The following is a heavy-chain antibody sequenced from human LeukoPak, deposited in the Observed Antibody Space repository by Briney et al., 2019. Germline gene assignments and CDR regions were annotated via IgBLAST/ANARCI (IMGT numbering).Heavy chain of an antibody. V-gene: IGHV3-7*01. D-gene: IGHD6-19*01. CDR1: GFTFSSYW. CDR3: ARDSSGPIAGSGC. CDR2: IKQDGSEK. Sequence: PGGSLRLSCAASGFTFSSYWMTWVRQAPGKGLEWVANIKQDGSEKYYVDSVKGRFTISRDNAKNSLYLQMNSLRAEDTAVYHCARDSSGPIAGSGCWGQGTLVTVSS. J-gene: IGHJ4*02.